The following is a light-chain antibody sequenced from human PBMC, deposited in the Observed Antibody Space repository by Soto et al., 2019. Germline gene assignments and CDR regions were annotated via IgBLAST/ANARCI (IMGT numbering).Light chain of an antibody. Sequence: QSALPQPASVSGSPGQSITISCTGTSSDVGGYNSVSWYQQHPGKAPKLMIYNVSNRPSGVSNRFSGSKSGNTASLTISGLQAEDEADYYCSSYTSSSTYVFGTGTKVTVL. CDR1: SSDVGGYNS. CDR2: NVS. J-gene: IGLJ1*01. V-gene: IGLV2-14*01. CDR3: SSYTSSSTYV.